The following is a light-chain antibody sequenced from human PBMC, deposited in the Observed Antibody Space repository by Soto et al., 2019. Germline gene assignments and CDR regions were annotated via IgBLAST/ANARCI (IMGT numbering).Light chain of an antibody. CDR1: SSDVGGYNF. V-gene: IGLV2-8*01. CDR2: EVS. Sequence: QSALTQPPSASGAPGQSVTLSCTGTSSDVGGYNFVSWYQQHPGKAPKLMIYEVSKRPSGVPDRFSGSKSGNTASLTVSGLQTEDEADYYCSSYAGTNNPVVFGGGTK. J-gene: IGLJ2*01. CDR3: SSYAGTNNPVV.